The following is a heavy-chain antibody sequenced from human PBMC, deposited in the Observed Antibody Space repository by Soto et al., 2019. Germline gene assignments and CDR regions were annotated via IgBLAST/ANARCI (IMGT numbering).Heavy chain of an antibody. CDR2: IDHNGIT. V-gene: IGHV4-4*02. J-gene: IGHJ6*02. CDR1: CDSIGNSKW. Sequence: PTETLSLTCAVSCDSIGNSKWWSWVRQTPGKGLEWIGKIDHNGITNYNPSLESRVTILKDNSKNQLSLKLSSVTGAGSAVYYCVRLNRDYYYYGMDVWGQGATVTVSS. CDR3: VRLNRDYYYYGMDV.